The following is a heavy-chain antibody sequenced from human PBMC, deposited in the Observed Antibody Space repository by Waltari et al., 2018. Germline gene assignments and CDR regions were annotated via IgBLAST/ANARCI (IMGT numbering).Heavy chain of an antibody. CDR1: GFTFSSYA. Sequence: EVRLLASGGGLVQPGGSLRLSCAASGFTFSSYAMSGVRQAPGKGLEWVSVIYSNGITYYRDSVKGRFTISRDNSKNTVYLQMNTLRAEDTALYYCAKDRGSIWYGGFDYWGQGTLVSVSS. CDR2: IYSNGIT. V-gene: IGHV3-23*03. D-gene: IGHD6-13*01. CDR3: AKDRGSIWYGGFDY. J-gene: IGHJ4*02.